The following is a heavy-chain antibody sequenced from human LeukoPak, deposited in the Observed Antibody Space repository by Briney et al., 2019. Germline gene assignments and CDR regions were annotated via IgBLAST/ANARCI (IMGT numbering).Heavy chain of an antibody. Sequence: TSETLSLTCTVSGGSISSYYWSWIRQPPGKGLEWIGYIHYSGSTNCNPALKSRVTISLGTSKNQFSLKMTSVTAADTAVYYCAKYGIYSFDHWGQGTLVTVSS. V-gene: IGHV4-59*01. J-gene: IGHJ4*02. D-gene: IGHD2-15*01. CDR3: AKYGIYSFDH. CDR2: IHYSGST. CDR1: GGSISSYY.